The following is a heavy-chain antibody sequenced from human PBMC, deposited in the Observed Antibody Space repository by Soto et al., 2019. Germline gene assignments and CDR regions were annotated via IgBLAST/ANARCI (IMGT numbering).Heavy chain of an antibody. V-gene: IGHV3-7*01. J-gene: IGHJ4*02. D-gene: IGHD2-2*01. CDR1: GFTFNNYW. CDR2: IKQDGSEK. Sequence: EVQLVESGGGLVQPGGSLRLSCAASGFTFNNYWMSWVRQAPGKGLEWVANIKQDGSEKYYVDSVKGRFTISRDNAKNSLYLQMNSLRAEDTAVYDCAKNNRYCSSTNCFVFDYWGQGTLVTVSS. CDR3: AKNNRYCSSTNCFVFDY.